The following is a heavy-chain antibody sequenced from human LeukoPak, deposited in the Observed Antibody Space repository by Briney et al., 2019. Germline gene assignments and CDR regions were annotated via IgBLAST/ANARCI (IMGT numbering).Heavy chain of an antibody. V-gene: IGHV1-69*04. CDR2: IIPILGIA. J-gene: IGHJ4*02. Sequence: ASVKVSCTASGGTFSSYAISWVRQAPGQGLEWMGRIIPILGIANYAQKFQGRVTITADKSTSTAYMELSSLRSEDTAVYYCAREFHYYDSSGYYGPFDYWGQGTLVTVSS. CDR1: GGTFSSYA. CDR3: AREFHYYDSSGYYGPFDY. D-gene: IGHD3-22*01.